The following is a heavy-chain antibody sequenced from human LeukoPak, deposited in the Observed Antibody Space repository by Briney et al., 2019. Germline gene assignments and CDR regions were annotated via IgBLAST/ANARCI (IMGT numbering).Heavy chain of an antibody. V-gene: IGHV1-2*02. Sequence: GASVKVSCKASGYTFTGYYIHWVRQAPGQGLEWMGWISPNSGGTNYAQKFQGRVTMTRDTSISTAYLELSRLRSDDTAMYYCARDYVSLVRGISRDVTWFDPWGQGTQVTVSS. D-gene: IGHD3-10*01. J-gene: IGHJ5*02. CDR3: ARDYVSLVRGISRDVTWFDP. CDR2: ISPNSGGT. CDR1: GYTFTGYY.